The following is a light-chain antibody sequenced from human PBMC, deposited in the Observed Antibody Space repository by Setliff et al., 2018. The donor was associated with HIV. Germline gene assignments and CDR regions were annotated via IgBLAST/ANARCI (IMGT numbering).Light chain of an antibody. J-gene: IGLJ1*01. Sequence: QSALTQPPSVSGTPGQRVTISCSGSNSNIGSNPVNWYQHPPGRAPKLLIYSNNQRPSGVPERFSGSKSGTSASLAISGLQSEDEADYYCSSYAITNTLPFGTGTKVTVL. CDR1: NSNIGSNP. V-gene: IGLV1-44*01. CDR3: SSYAITNTLP. CDR2: SNN.